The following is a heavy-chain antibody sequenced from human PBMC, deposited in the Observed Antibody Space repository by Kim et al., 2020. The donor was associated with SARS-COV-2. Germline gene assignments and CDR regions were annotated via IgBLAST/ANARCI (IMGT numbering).Heavy chain of an antibody. J-gene: IGHJ6*02. CDR1: GFTFSSYG. Sequence: GGSLRLSCAASGFTFSSYGMHWVRQAPGKGLEWVAVISYDGSNKYYADSVKGRFTISRDNSKNTLYLQMNSLRAEDTAVYYCARAFDEYFDWLPSVYYYYYGMDVWGQGTTVTVSS. D-gene: IGHD3-9*01. CDR2: ISYDGSNK. V-gene: IGHV3-33*05. CDR3: ARAFDEYFDWLPSVYYYYYGMDV.